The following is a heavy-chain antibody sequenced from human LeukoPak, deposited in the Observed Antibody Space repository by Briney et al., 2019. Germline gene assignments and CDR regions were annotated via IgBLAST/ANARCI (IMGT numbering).Heavy chain of an antibody. D-gene: IGHD3-3*01. CDR3: TRGSDTIFGVARDGFDS. CDR1: GFTFDDYA. V-gene: IGHV3-49*03. Sequence: GVSLRLSCAASGFTFDDYAMSWFRQAPGKGPEWVGFIRGKPYGETTEYAASVQGRFTISRDDSESTTYLQLNSLKTEDTAVYYCTRGSDTIFGVARDGFDSWGQGTLVTVSS. J-gene: IGHJ4*02. CDR2: IRGKPYGETT.